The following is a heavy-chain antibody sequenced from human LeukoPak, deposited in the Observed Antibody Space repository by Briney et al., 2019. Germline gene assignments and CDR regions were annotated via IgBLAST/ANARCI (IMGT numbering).Heavy chain of an antibody. V-gene: IGHV1-2*02. Sequence: GASVKVSCKASGYTFTGYYMHWVRQAPGQGLEWMGWINPNSGGTNYAQKFQGRVTITADESTSTAYMELSSLRSEDTAVYYCARPRLVQGKYDAFDIWGQGTMVTVSS. D-gene: IGHD6-19*01. CDR2: INPNSGGT. CDR3: ARPRLVQGKYDAFDI. J-gene: IGHJ3*02. CDR1: GYTFTGYY.